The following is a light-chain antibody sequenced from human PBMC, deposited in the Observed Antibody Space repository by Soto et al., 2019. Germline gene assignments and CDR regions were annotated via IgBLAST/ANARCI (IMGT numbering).Light chain of an antibody. CDR3: QSYDSSLSGHVV. Sequence: QSVLTQPPSGSGAPGQRVTISCTGSSSNIGAGYDVPWYQQLPGTAPKLLIYGNSNRPSGVPDRFSGSKSGTSASLAITGLQAEDEADYYCQSYDSSLSGHVVFGGGTKLTVL. CDR1: SSNIGAGYD. J-gene: IGLJ2*01. CDR2: GNS. V-gene: IGLV1-40*01.